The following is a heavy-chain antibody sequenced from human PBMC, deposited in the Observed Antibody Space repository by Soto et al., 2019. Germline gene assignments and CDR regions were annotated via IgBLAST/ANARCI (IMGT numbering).Heavy chain of an antibody. CDR2: ISYDGSNK. J-gene: IGHJ5*02. V-gene: IGHV3-30*03. CDR3: DVLTGYYSMSA. CDR1: GFGFRSYD. D-gene: IGHD3-9*01. Sequence: GGSLRLSCAASGFGFRSYDMQWVRQAPGKGLEWVATISYDGSNKYYEDSVKGRFTISRDNSKNTLYLEMNSLRAEDTAVYYCDVLTGYYSMSAWGQGTLVTAPQ.